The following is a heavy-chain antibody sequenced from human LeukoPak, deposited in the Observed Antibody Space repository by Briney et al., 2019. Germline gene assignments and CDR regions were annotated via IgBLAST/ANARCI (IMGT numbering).Heavy chain of an antibody. V-gene: IGHV6-1*01. Sequence: SQTLSLTCAISGDSVSINSAAWNWVRQSPSRGLEWLGRTYQRSKWYNDYAVSVKSRITINPDISKDQFSLQLNSVTPEDTAVYYCARSPSPYSSGWYFDYWGQGTLVTVSS. D-gene: IGHD6-19*01. CDR2: TYQRSKWYN. CDR1: GDSVSINSAA. J-gene: IGHJ4*02. CDR3: ARSPSPYSSGWYFDY.